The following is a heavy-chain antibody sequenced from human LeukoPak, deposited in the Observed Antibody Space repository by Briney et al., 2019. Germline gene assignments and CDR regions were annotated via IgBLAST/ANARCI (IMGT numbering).Heavy chain of an antibody. J-gene: IGHJ3*02. CDR3: ARGAYDYDAFDI. Sequence: ASVKVSCKNPGYSIAGYYIHWVRQAPGQVLEWMGRLNPNYRDTNFAQRFQGRVTMTRDTTITTAFMEVNNLRSDDTAIYYCARGAYDYDAFDIWGQGTLVTVSS. V-gene: IGHV1-2*06. CDR2: LNPNYRDT. CDR1: GYSIAGYY. D-gene: IGHD4-11*01.